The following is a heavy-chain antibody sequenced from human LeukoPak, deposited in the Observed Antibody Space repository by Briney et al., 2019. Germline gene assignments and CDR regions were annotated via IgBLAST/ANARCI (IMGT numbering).Heavy chain of an antibody. CDR3: ARARMTYYYDSTDPTGFDY. V-gene: IGHV5-51*01. CDR2: IYPGDSDT. D-gene: IGHD3-22*01. CDR1: GYIFTSYW. Sequence: GESLKISCKGSGYIFTSYWIGWVRQMPGKGLEWMGIIYPGDSDTRYSPSFQGQVTISADKSISTAYLQWSSLKASDTAMYYCARARMTYYYDSTDPTGFDYWGQGTLVTVSS. J-gene: IGHJ4*02.